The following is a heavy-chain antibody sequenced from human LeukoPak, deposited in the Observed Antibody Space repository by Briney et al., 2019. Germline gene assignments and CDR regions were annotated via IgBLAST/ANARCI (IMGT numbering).Heavy chain of an antibody. CDR3: ARRRAGRDWFDP. V-gene: IGHV4-39*01. D-gene: IGHD6-19*01. CDR1: GGSISSSNYY. Sequence: XETLSLTCAVSGGSISSSNYYWGWIRQPPGPGLEWIGSIYYSGNTYYNPSLKSRVTISVDTSKNQFSLKLSSVTATDTAVYYCARRRAGRDWFDPWGQGTLVTVSS. J-gene: IGHJ5*02. CDR2: IYYSGNT.